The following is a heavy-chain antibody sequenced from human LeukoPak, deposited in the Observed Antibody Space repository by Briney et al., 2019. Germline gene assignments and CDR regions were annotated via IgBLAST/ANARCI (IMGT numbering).Heavy chain of an antibody. V-gene: IGHV4-34*01. Sequence: SETLSLTCAVYGGSFSGYYWSWIRQPPGKGLEWIGEINHSGSTNYNPPLKSRVTISVDTSKNQFSLKLSSVTAADTAAYYCARGLWFGDENPPYFDYWGQGTLVTVSS. J-gene: IGHJ4*02. CDR1: GGSFSGYY. CDR2: INHSGST. CDR3: ARGLWFGDENPPYFDY. D-gene: IGHD3-10*01.